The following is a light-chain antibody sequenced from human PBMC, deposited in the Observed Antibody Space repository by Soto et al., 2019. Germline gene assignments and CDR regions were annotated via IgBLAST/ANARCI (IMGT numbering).Light chain of an antibody. J-gene: IGLJ2*01. Sequence: QSALTQPASVSGSPGQSITISCTGTSSDVGGYNYVSWYQQHPGKAPKLMIYEVSNRPSGVSNRFSGSKSGNTASLTSSGRQAEDEADYFCSSYTSSTTLVVFGGGTQLTGL. CDR3: SSYTSSTTLVV. CDR2: EVS. CDR1: SSDVGGYNY. V-gene: IGLV2-14*01.